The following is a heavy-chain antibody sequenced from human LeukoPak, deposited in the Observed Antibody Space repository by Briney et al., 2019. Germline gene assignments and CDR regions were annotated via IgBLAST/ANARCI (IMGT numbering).Heavy chain of an antibody. Sequence: PGGSLRLSCAASGFTFSGYSMNWVRQAPGKGLEWVANINEDGSEKYYVDSVKGRFTVSRDNANNSLYLQMNSLRVEDTAVYYCARDEVAALGYWGQGTQVTVSS. CDR2: INEDGSEK. J-gene: IGHJ4*02. CDR3: ARDEVAALGY. V-gene: IGHV3-7*01. CDR1: GFTFSGYS. D-gene: IGHD6-19*01.